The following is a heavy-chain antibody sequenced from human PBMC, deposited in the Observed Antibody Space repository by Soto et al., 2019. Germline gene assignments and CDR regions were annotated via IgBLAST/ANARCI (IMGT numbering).Heavy chain of an antibody. Sequence: QVQLVQSGAEVEEPEASVKVSCKASGYTFTSYTISWVRQAPGQGLEWMGRISPYNGNTNYAQKLQGRVTMTTDTSTSIAYMELRSLRSDDTAVYYCARVVGALGHWFDPWGQGTMVTVSS. D-gene: IGHD1-26*01. CDR2: ISPYNGNT. CDR1: GYTFTSYT. J-gene: IGHJ5*02. CDR3: ARVVGALGHWFDP. V-gene: IGHV1-18*01.